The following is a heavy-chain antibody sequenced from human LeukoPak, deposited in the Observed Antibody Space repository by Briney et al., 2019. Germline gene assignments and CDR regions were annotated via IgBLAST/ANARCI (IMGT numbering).Heavy chain of an antibody. Sequence: GGSLRLSCAASGFTFSSYGMSWVRQAPGKGLEWVSAISGSGGSTYYADSVKGRFTISRDNSKNTLYLQMNSLRAEDTAVYYCAKDLATILDIVVVPEAFDIWGQGTMVTVSS. V-gene: IGHV3-23*01. CDR3: AKDLATILDIVVVPEAFDI. D-gene: IGHD2-2*03. J-gene: IGHJ3*02. CDR1: GFTFSSYG. CDR2: ISGSGGST.